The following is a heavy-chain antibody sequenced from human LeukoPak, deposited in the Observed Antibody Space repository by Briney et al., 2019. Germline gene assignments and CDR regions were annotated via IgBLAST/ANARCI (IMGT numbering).Heavy chain of an antibody. CDR2: IYYSGST. CDR3: ARGRDKGYYYDSSGYYYAWFDP. J-gene: IGHJ5*02. V-gene: IGHV4-59*01. D-gene: IGHD3-22*01. Sequence: SETLSLTCTVSGGSLSSYYWSWIRQPPGKGLEWIGYIYYSGSTNYNPSLKSRVTISVDTSKNQFSLKLSSVTAADTAVYYCARGRDKGYYYDSSGYYYAWFDPWGQGTPVTVSS. CDR1: GGSLSSYY.